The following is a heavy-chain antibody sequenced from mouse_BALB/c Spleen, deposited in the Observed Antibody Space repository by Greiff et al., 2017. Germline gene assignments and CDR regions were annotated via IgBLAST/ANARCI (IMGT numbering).Heavy chain of an antibody. V-gene: IGHV1-69*02. J-gene: IGHJ4*01. CDR2: IYPSDSYT. Sequence: QVQLQQPGAELVRPGASVKLSCKASGYTFTSYWINWVKQRPGQGLEWIGNIYPSDSYTNYNQKFKDKATLTVDRSSSTAYMQLSSPTSEDSAVYYCTRSLYDGYYVGYAMDYWGQGTSVTVSS. CDR1: GYTFTSYW. D-gene: IGHD2-3*01. CDR3: TRSLYDGYYVGYAMDY.